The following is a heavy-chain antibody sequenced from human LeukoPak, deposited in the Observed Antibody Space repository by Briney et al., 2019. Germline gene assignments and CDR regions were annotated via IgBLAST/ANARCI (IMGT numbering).Heavy chain of an antibody. Sequence: SETLSLTCAVSGYSISSGYYWGWLRQPPGKGLEWIGCMYHSGSTYYNPSLKSRVTISVDTSKNQFSLKLSPVTAADTAVYYCARQGGSSSPYYYYYMDVWGKGTTVTVSS. CDR3: ARQGGSSSPYYYYYMDV. J-gene: IGHJ6*03. CDR1: GYSISSGYY. V-gene: IGHV4-38-2*01. CDR2: MYHSGST. D-gene: IGHD6-13*01.